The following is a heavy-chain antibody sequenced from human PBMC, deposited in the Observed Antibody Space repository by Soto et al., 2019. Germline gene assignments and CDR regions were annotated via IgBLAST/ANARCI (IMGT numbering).Heavy chain of an antibody. J-gene: IGHJ6*02. Sequence: SAPCRQKFDYYVLHLARQAPGKGLEWVAVISYDGRNKYYADSEKGRFTISRDNSKNTLYLQMNSLRAEDTAVYYCARGARITMIVVVSGIDVWGLGT. V-gene: IGHV3-30*04. CDR2: ISYDGRNK. CDR1: RQKFDYYV. D-gene: IGHD3-22*01. CDR3: ARGARITMIVVVSGIDV.